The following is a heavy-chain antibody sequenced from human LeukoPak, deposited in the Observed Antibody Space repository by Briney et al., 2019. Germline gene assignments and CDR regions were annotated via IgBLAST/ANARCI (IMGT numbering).Heavy chain of an antibody. Sequence: ASVKVSCKASGYTFIDYYMHWVRQAPGQGLEWMGIINPSGGSTSNAQKFQGRVTMTRDTSTSIVYMELSSLGSEDTAVYYCARDRGNRIPNYGMDVWGQGTTVTVSS. CDR3: ARDRGNRIPNYGMDV. V-gene: IGHV1-46*01. CDR1: GYTFIDYY. D-gene: IGHD3-10*01. J-gene: IGHJ6*02. CDR2: INPSGGST.